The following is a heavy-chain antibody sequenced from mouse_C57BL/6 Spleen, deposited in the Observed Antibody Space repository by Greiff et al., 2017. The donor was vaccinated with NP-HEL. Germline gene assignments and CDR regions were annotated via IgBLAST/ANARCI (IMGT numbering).Heavy chain of an antibody. J-gene: IGHJ1*03. Sequence: QVQLKQSGAELAKPGASVKLSCKASGDTVTSYGRHWGKKRPGQGLEWIGYINPSSGYTKYNQKFKDKATLTADKSSSTAYMQLSSLTYEDSAVYYCARDTTVVEPSWYFDVWGTGTTVTVSS. CDR1: GDTVTSYG. CDR3: ARDTTVVEPSWYFDV. CDR2: INPSSGYT. V-gene: IGHV1-7*01. D-gene: IGHD1-1*01.